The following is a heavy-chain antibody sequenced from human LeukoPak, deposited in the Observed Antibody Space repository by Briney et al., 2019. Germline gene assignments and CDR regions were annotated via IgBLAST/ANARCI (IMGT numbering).Heavy chain of an antibody. V-gene: IGHV1-2*02. CDR1: GYTFTVYY. CDR3: ARDPCSSTSCYSLDY. CDR2: INPNSGGT. Sequence: GASVKVSFKASGYTFTVYYMHWVRQAPGQGVEWMGWINPNSGGTNYAQKFQGRVTMTRDTSISTAYMELSRLRSDDTAVYYCARDPCSSTSCYSLDYWGQGTLVTVSS. J-gene: IGHJ4*02. D-gene: IGHD2-2*02.